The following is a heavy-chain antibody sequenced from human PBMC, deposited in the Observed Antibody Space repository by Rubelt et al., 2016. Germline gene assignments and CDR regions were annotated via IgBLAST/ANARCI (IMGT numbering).Heavy chain of an antibody. CDR3: ARDRTWLVPGLDAFDI. CDR1: GYTFTSYG. D-gene: IGHD6-19*01. J-gene: IGHJ3*02. CDR2: ISAYNGNT. Sequence: QVQLVQSGAEVKKPGASVKVSCKASGYTFTSYGISWVRQAPGQGLEWMGWISAYNGNTNYAQKVQGRVTMTTDPATSTAYMELRSLRSDDTAVYYCARDRTWLVPGLDAFDIWGQGTMVTVSS. V-gene: IGHV1-18*01.